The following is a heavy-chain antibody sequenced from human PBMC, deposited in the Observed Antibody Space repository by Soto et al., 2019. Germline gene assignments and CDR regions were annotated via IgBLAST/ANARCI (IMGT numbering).Heavy chain of an antibody. CDR1: GGSISSGGYS. D-gene: IGHD2-21*01. CDR2: IYHSGST. CDR3: ARNCGGDCYYGMDV. V-gene: IGHV4-30-2*01. J-gene: IGHJ6*02. Sequence: SETLSLTCAVSGGSISSGGYSWSWIRQPPGKGLEWIGYIYHSGSTYYNPSLKSRVTISVDRSKNQFSLKLSSVTAADTAVYYCARNCGGDCYYGMDVWGQGTTVTVSS.